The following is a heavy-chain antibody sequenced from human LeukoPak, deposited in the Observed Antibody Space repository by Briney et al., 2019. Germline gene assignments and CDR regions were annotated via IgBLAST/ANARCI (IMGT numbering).Heavy chain of an antibody. CDR3: ARDRDGYNYLDY. D-gene: IGHD5-24*01. V-gene: IGHV4-31*03. J-gene: IGHJ4*02. CDR2: IYYSGST. Sequence: SETLSLTCTVSGGSISSGGFYWSWIRQHPGTGLEWIGYIYYSGSTYYNPSLESRVTISVDTSKDQFSLELSSVTAADTAVYYCARDRDGYNYLDYWGQGTLVTVSS. CDR1: GGSISSGGFY.